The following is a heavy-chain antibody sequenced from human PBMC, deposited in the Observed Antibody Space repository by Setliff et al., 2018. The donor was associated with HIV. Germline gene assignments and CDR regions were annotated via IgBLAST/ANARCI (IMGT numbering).Heavy chain of an antibody. J-gene: IGHJ4*02. Sequence: GASVKVSCKASGYTFSRYAMHWVRQAPGQRLEWMGWINAGNGNTKYSQKFQGRVSIARDTSASTAYMELSSLRSDDTAVYYCARVYCSGGSCFTFDYWGQGTLVTVSS. CDR3: ARVYCSGGSCFTFDY. CDR2: INAGNGNT. CDR1: GYTFSRYA. D-gene: IGHD2-15*01. V-gene: IGHV1-3*01.